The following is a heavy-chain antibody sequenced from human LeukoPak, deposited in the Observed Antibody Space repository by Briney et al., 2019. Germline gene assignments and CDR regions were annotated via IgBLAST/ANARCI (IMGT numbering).Heavy chain of an antibody. V-gene: IGHV3-23*01. CDR3: ANALYYYGSGSYPFQH. CDR1: GFTFSSYA. CDR2: ISGSGGST. D-gene: IGHD3-10*01. J-gene: IGHJ1*01. Sequence: GGSLRLSCAASGFTFSSYAMSWVRQAPGKGLEWVSAISGSGGSTYYADSVKGRFTISRDNSKNTLYLQMNSLRAEDTAVYYCANALYYYGSGSYPFQHWGQGTLVTVSS.